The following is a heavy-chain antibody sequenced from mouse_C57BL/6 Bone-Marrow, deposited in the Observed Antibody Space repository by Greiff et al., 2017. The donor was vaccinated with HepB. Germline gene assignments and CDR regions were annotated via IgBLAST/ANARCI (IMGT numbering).Heavy chain of an antibody. D-gene: IGHD2-4*01. V-gene: IGHV5-17*01. CDR3: ARDYDYDGFDY. J-gene: IGHJ2*01. Sequence: EVQLVESGGGLVKPGGSLKLSCAASGFTFSDYGMHWVRQAPEKGLEWVAYISRGSSTIYYADTVKGRITISRDNAKNTLFLQMTSLRSEDTAMYYCARDYDYDGFDYWGQGTTLTVSS. CDR2: ISRGSSTI. CDR1: GFTFSDYG.